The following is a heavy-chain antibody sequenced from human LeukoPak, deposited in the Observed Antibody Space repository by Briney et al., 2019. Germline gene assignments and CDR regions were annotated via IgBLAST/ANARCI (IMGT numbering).Heavy chain of an antibody. CDR3: TKYYGTDHASALDY. CDR2: ISAYNGNT. CDR1: GYTFTSYC. Sequence: ASVKVSCKASGYTFTSYCISWVRQAPGQEREWMGWISAYNGNTNYAQKLQGRVTMTTDTYTSTAYMELRSMRSAATAAYYCTKYYGTDHASALDYWGQGTLVTVSS. D-gene: IGHD3-16*01. V-gene: IGHV1-18*01. J-gene: IGHJ4*02.